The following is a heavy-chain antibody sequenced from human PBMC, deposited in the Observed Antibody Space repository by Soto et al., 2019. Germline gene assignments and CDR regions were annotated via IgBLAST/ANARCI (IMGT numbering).Heavy chain of an antibody. CDR2: LIPLFGTT. V-gene: IGHV1-69*06. CDR1: GGTFSGHA. Sequence: QVQLVQSGAEVKKPGSSVKVSCEASGGTFSGHAISWVRQAPGQGPEWMGGLIPLFGTTQHAQNFQDRLTIPADKATSKAYMELTSLRFEDTAIYYCARGPNWGYRFDSWGQGTLVTVSS. D-gene: IGHD7-27*01. CDR3: ARGPNWGYRFDS. J-gene: IGHJ4*02.